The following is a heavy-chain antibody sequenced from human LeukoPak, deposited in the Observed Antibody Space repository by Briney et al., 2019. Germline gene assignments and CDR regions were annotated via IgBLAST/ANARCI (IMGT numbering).Heavy chain of an antibody. CDR1: GGSFSGYY. J-gene: IGHJ3*02. CDR3: ARAGSSRFDAFDI. CDR2: IYHSGST. V-gene: IGHV4-34*01. D-gene: IGHD6-13*01. Sequence: SETLSLTCAVYGGSFSGYYWSWIRQPPGKGLEWIGEIYHSGSTNYNPSLKSRVTISVDKSKNQFSLKLSSVTAADTAVYYCARAGSSRFDAFDIWGQGTMVTVSS.